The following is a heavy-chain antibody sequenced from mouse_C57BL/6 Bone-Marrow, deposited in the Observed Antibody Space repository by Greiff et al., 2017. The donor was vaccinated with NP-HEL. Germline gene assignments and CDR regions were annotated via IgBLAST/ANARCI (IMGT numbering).Heavy chain of an antibody. D-gene: IGHD1-1*01. V-gene: IGHV1-18*01. CDR3: ARGYYGSSFDY. Sequence: SGPELVKPGASVKIPCKASGYTFTDYNMDWVKQSHGKSLEWIGDINPNNGCTIYNQKFKVKATLTVNKSSSTAYMELRSLTSEDTAVYYCARGYYGSSFDYWGQGTTLTVSS. J-gene: IGHJ2*01. CDR2: INPNNGCT. CDR1: GYTFTDYN.